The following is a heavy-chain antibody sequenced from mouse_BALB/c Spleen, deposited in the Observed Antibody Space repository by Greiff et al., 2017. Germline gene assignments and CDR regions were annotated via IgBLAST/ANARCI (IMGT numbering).Heavy chain of an antibody. CDR1: GFNIKDTY. Sequence: EVQVVESGAELVKPGASVKLSCTASGFNIKDTYMHWVKQRPEQGLEWIGRIDPANGNTKYDPKFQGKATITADTSSNTAYLQLSSLTSEDTAVYYCARGGTYWGQGTLVTVSA. J-gene: IGHJ3*01. CDR2: IDPANGNT. CDR3: ARGGTY. V-gene: IGHV14-3*02.